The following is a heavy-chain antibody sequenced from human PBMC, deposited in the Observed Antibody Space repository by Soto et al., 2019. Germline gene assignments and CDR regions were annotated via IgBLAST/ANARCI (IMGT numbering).Heavy chain of an antibody. Sequence: VGSLRLSCASSVFTFSSYSMNWVRQSPGKWLEWVSSISSSSSYIYYADSVKGRFTISRDNAKKSLYLQMNSLRAEDTAVYYCARGVSMVRGVNIYFDYWGQGTLVIVSS. CDR2: ISSSSSYI. D-gene: IGHD3-10*01. V-gene: IGHV3-21*01. CDR1: VFTFSSYS. CDR3: ARGVSMVRGVNIYFDY. J-gene: IGHJ4*02.